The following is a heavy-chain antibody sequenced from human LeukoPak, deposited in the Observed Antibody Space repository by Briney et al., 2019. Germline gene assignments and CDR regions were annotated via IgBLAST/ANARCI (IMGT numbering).Heavy chain of an antibody. Sequence: SVKVSCKASGFTFTSSAVQWVRQARGQRLGGIGWIVVGSGNRNYAQKLQERVTITRDTSTSTAYIELSRLRFEDTAVYYCAAEPLPAARILNYHYHGMDLWGQGTTVTVSS. CDR1: GFTFTSSA. D-gene: IGHD2-2*01. CDR2: IVVGSGNR. J-gene: IGHJ6*02. CDR3: AAEPLPAARILNYHYHGMDL. V-gene: IGHV1-58*01.